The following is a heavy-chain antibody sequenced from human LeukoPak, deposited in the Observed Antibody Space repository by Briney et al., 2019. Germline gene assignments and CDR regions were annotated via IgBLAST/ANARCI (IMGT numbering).Heavy chain of an antibody. D-gene: IGHD2-2*01. Sequence: GGSLRLSCAASEFTFSSYAMSWVRQAPGKGLEWVSAISDSGGSTYYADSVKGRFPVSRDNSKNTMYLQMNSLRAEDTAVYYCAKDRRACSSSSCYYRFDYWGQGTLVTVSS. CDR2: ISDSGGST. CDR3: AKDRRACSSSSCYYRFDY. CDR1: EFTFSSYA. J-gene: IGHJ4*02. V-gene: IGHV3-23*01.